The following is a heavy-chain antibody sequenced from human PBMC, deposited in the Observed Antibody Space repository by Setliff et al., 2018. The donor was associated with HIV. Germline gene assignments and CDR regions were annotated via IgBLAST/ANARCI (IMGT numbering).Heavy chain of an antibody. Sequence: SETLSLTCTVSGQFISDGYYWGWIRQPPGKGLEWIGSVYHSGKTYYNPSLKSRVTMSADTSKNQISLMLRSMTAADTAVYYCAKHDFGEGSCFDPWGQGSLVTVCS. J-gene: IGHJ5*02. CDR2: VYHSGKT. CDR1: GQFISDGYY. D-gene: IGHD3-16*01. V-gene: IGHV4-38-2*02. CDR3: AKHDFGEGSCFDP.